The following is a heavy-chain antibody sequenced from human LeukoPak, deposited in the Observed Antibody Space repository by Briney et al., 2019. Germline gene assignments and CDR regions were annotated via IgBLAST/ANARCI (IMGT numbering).Heavy chain of an antibody. Sequence: GGSLRLSCAASGLTVSTNYMTWIRQSPGKGLEWVSILYRDGRTYYADSVRGRFIILRDDSKNTLYLQVNSLRAEDTAVYYCASEQGNYYYGSGSRVGNWGQGTLVTVSS. CDR3: ASEQGNYYYGSGSRVGN. J-gene: IGHJ4*02. V-gene: IGHV3-66*01. CDR1: GLTVSTNY. D-gene: IGHD3-10*01. CDR2: LYRDGRT.